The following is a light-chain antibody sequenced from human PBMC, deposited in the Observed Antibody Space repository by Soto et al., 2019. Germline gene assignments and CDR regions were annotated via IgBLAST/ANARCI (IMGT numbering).Light chain of an antibody. CDR1: KIGTKN. CDR3: QVLDNRGI. J-gene: IGLJ2*01. Sequence: SYELTQPPSLSVAPGQKARITWGGNKIGTKNVHWYQQQPGQAPVLVVYDDQDRPSGIPERFSGSNSGNTATLTISRVEAGDEADYYFQVLDNRGIFGGGTKVPVL. CDR2: DDQ. V-gene: IGLV3-21*02.